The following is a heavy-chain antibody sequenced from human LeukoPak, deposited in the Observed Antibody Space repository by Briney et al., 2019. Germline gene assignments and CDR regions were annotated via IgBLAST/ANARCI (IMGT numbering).Heavy chain of an antibody. V-gene: IGHV3-43D*03. Sequence: LTGGSLRLSCAASGFTFDDYAMHWVRQAPGEGLEWVSLISWDGGSTYYADSVKGRFTISRDNSKNSLYLQMNSLRAEDTALYYCAKDAIDCSSTSCYGIAYYYYYYMDVWGKGTTVTVSS. CDR3: AKDAIDCSSTSCYGIAYYYYYYMDV. CDR2: ISWDGGST. J-gene: IGHJ6*03. CDR1: GFTFDDYA. D-gene: IGHD2-2*01.